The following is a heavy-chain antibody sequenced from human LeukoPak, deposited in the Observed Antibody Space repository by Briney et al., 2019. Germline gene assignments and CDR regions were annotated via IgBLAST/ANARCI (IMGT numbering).Heavy chain of an antibody. D-gene: IGHD3-9*01. Sequence: SETLSLTCTVSGGSISIYYWNWIRQPAGKGLEWIGRIYTSGSTNYNPSLKSRVTISVDTSKNQFSLKLSSVTAADTAVYYCARRLVFYIRYFDTTGMDVWGKGTTVTVSS. J-gene: IGHJ6*03. CDR2: IYTSGST. V-gene: IGHV4-4*07. CDR3: ARRLVFYIRYFDTTGMDV. CDR1: GGSISIYY.